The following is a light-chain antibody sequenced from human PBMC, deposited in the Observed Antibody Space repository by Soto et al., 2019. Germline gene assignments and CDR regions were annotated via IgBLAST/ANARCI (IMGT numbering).Light chain of an antibody. CDR2: GAS. CDR3: QQRSIWPLT. V-gene: IGKV3D-20*02. J-gene: IGKJ4*01. Sequence: VLTQSPGTLSLSPGERATISCRASQTISSSYLAWYQHKPGQAPRLLIYGASSRATGIPHRFSGSGSGTDFTLTISRLEPEDFAVYYCQQRSIWPLTFGGGTKVEIK. CDR1: QTISSSY.